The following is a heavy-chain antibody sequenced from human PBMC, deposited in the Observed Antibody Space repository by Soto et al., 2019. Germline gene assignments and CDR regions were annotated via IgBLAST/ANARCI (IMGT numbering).Heavy chain of an antibody. V-gene: IGHV1-2*02. CDR3: ARDARVMSSSSSPHYYGMDI. CDR1: GYTFSDYY. J-gene: IGHJ6*02. D-gene: IGHD6-6*01. CDR2: INPKAGGK. Sequence: ASVKVSCKASGYTFSDYYMHWVRQPPGQGLEWMGWINPKAGGKNYAQKFQGRVAVTRDTSISKTYMELSGLRSDDTAVYFCARDARVMSSSSSPHYYGMDIWGQGTTVTVSS.